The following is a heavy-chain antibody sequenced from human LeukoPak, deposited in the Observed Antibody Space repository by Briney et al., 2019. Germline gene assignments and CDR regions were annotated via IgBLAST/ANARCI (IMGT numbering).Heavy chain of an antibody. CDR2: SGTGGGT. Sequence: GGSLRLSCAASGFTFSTYAMSWVRQAPGKGLEWVSTSGTGGGTYYADSVKGRFTISRDNSKNTLYLQMNSLRAEDTAVYYCAKDALRLYDSSGYYLYFDYWGQGTLVTVSS. J-gene: IGHJ4*02. CDR1: GFTFSTYA. V-gene: IGHV3-23*01. CDR3: AKDALRLYDSSGYYLYFDY. D-gene: IGHD3-22*01.